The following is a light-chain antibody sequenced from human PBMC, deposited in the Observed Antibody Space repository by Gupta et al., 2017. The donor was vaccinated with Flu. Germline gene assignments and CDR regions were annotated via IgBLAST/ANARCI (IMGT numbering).Light chain of an antibody. Sequence: TASLSCSASQSISSSYLALYQQKPGQAPRLLIYSASSRATGIPDRFSGSGSGTDFTLTISRLEPEDFAVYYCHHCGSSPPHTFGQGTKVEIK. CDR3: HHCGSSPPHT. V-gene: IGKV3-20*01. CDR2: SAS. CDR1: QSISSSY. J-gene: IGKJ1*01.